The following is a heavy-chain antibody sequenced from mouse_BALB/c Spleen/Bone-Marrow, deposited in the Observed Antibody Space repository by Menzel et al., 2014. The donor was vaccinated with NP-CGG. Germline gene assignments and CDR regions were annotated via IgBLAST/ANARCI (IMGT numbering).Heavy chain of an antibody. J-gene: IGHJ4*01. D-gene: IGHD1-1*01. Sequence: QEQLKQSGAELVRPGASVTLSCRASGYTLTSYWINWVKQRTGQGLERIGNIYPSDTYTNYNQRFKDKATLTVDKSSSTAYMQLSSPTSEDSAVYYCTRYGNSHYYAVDYWGQVTSVTVSS. V-gene: IGHV1-69*02. CDR2: IYPSDTYT. CDR1: GYTLTSYW. CDR3: TRYGNSHYYAVDY.